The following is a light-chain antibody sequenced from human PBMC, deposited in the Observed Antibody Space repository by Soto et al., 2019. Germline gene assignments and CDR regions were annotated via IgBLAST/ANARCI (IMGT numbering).Light chain of an antibody. CDR2: WAS. CDR3: KQYYSSRT. CDR1: QSVLHSSNNKNY. J-gene: IGKJ2*02. V-gene: IGKV4-1*01. Sequence: DIVMTQSPDSLAVSLGERATINCKSIQSVLHSSNNKNYLAWYQQKPGQPPKLLIYWASTRESGVPDRFSGSGSGTDCTLTLSSLQAEDVAVYYCKQYYSSRTFGHGTKLAIK.